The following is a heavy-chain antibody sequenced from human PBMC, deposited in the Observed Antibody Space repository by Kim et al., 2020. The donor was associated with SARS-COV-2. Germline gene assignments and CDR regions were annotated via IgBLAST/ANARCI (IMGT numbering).Heavy chain of an antibody. D-gene: IGHD3-3*01. CDR3: ARGSFEFWSDRTSYYMDV. V-gene: IGHV4-59*01. CDR2: IYNSGSA. Sequence: SETLSLPCTVSGVSISRYYWNWIRQPPGKGLEWIGYIYNSGSADYNPSLKSRVTMSVDTSKNHFSLRLSSVTAADTAVYYCARGSFEFWSDRTSYYMDV. J-gene: IGHJ6*03. CDR1: GVSISRYY.